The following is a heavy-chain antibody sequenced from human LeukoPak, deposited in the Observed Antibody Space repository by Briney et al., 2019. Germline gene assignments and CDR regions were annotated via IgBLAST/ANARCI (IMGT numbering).Heavy chain of an antibody. CDR1: GGTFSSYA. CDR3: ARWGYSSSRSLYYYYMDV. CDR2: IIPILGIA. V-gene: IGHV1-69*04. D-gene: IGHD6-6*01. Sequence: GASVKVSCKASGGTFSSYAISWVRQAPGQGLEWMGRIIPILGIANYAQKFQGRVTITADKSTSTAYMELSSLRSEDTAVYYCARWGYSSSRSLYYYYMDVWGKGTTVTVSS. J-gene: IGHJ6*03.